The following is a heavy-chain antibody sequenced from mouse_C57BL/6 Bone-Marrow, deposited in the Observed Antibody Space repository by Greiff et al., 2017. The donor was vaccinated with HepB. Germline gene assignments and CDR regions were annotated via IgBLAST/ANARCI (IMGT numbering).Heavy chain of an antibody. D-gene: IGHD3-1*01. Sequence: LQQSGAELVRPGSSVKLSCKDSYFAFMASAMHWVKQRPGHGLEWIGSFTMYRDATEYSENFKGKATLTANTSSSTAYMELSSLTSEDSAVYCCGRWGSGYFAWFAYWGQGTLVTVSA. CDR3: GRWGSGYFAWFAY. CDR2: FTMYRDAT. CDR1: YFAFMASA. V-gene: IGHV1-49*01. J-gene: IGHJ3*01.